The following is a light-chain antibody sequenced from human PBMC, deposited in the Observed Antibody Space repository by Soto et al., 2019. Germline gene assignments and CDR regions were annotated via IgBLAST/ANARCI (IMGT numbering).Light chain of an antibody. Sequence: QSVLTQPASVSGSPGQSITISCTGTSNDVGGYDYVSWYQQNPGKAPKLMIYDVSNRPSGDSNRFSGSKSGNTASLTISGLQAEDEAVYYCSSYTTSSTVVFGGGTQLTVL. CDR2: DVS. CDR3: SSYTTSSTVV. J-gene: IGLJ2*01. V-gene: IGLV2-14*01. CDR1: SNDVGGYDY.